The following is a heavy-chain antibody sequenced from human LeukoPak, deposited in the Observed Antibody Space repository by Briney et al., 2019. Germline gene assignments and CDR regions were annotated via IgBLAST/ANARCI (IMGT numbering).Heavy chain of an antibody. CDR2: ISGSGGST. Sequence: GGSLRLSCAASGFTFSSYAMSWVRQAPGKGLEWVSAISGSGGSTYYADSVKGRFTISRDNSKNTLYLQMNSLRAEDTAVYYCAKDQYYYGSGSFDALDIWGQGKMVTVSS. CDR3: AKDQYYYGSGSFDALDI. D-gene: IGHD3-10*01. CDR1: GFTFSSYA. V-gene: IGHV3-23*01. J-gene: IGHJ3*02.